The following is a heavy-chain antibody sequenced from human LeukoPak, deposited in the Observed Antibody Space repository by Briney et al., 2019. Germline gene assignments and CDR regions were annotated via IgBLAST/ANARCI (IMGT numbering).Heavy chain of an antibody. J-gene: IGHJ4*02. CDR3: ASQYYDYVWGSYRTDY. D-gene: IGHD3-16*02. CDR2: ISGSGGST. Sequence: GGSLRLSCAASGFTFSSYAMSWARQAPGKGLEWVSAISGSGGSTYYADSVKGRFTISRDNSKNTLYLQMNSLRAEDTAVYYCASQYYDYVWGSYRTDYWGQGTLVTVSS. V-gene: IGHV3-23*01. CDR1: GFTFSSYA.